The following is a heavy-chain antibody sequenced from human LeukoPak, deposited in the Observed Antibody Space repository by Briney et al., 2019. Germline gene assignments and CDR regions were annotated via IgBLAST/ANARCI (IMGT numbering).Heavy chain of an antibody. CDR2: IYGAGNT. D-gene: IGHD3-22*01. CDR1: GFTFSSYS. Sequence: GGSLRLSCAASGFTFSSYSMNWVRQAPGKGLEWVSVIYGAGNTFYADSVKGRFTISRDNSKNTLHLQMNSLRAEDTAVYYCVRVHYYDSSGYYFVPFFDYWGQGTLVTVSS. J-gene: IGHJ4*02. V-gene: IGHV3-53*01. CDR3: VRVHYYDSSGYYFVPFFDY.